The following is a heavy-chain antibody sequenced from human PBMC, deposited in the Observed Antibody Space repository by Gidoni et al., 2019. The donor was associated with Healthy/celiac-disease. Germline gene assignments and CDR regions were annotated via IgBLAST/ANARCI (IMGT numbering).Heavy chain of an antibody. D-gene: IGHD4-17*01. Sequence: QVQLQEWGQGLVKPSQTLSVTCTVSDGSIRSGGYYWSWIRKHPGKGLEWIGYMYYSGSTYCNPSLKSRVTISVDTSKNQFSLKLSSVTAADTAVYYCARVDGDYLINWGQGTLVTVSS. CDR3: ARVDGDYLIN. CDR2: MYYSGST. J-gene: IGHJ4*02. V-gene: IGHV4-31*03. CDR1: DGSIRSGGYY.